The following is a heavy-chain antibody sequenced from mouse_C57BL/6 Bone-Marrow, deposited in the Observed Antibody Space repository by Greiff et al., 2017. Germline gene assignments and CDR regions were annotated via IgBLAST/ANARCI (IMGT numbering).Heavy chain of an antibody. J-gene: IGHJ2*01. CDR3: ARPLIYYGYLDY. CDR1: GYAFTNYL. V-gene: IGHV1-54*01. D-gene: IGHD2-2*01. Sequence: VQLQESGAELVRPGTSVKVSCKASGYAFTNYLIEWVKQRPGQGLEWIGVINPGSGGTNYNEKFKGKATLTADKSSSTAYMQLSGLTSEDSAVYFCARPLIYYGYLDYWGQGTTLTVSS. CDR2: INPGSGGT.